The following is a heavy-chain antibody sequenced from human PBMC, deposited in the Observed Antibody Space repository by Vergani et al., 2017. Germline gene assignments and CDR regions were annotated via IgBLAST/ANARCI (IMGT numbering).Heavy chain of an antibody. V-gene: IGHV1-69*01. Sequence: QVQLVQSGAEVKKPGSSVKVSCKASGDTFSSYAISWVRQAPGQGLEWMGGIIPIFGTANYAQKFQGRVTITADESTSTAYMELSSLRSEDTAVYYCASLDIVVVPAAIGYYYMDVWGKGTTVTVSS. CDR3: ASLDIVVVPAAIGYYYMDV. CDR2: IIPIFGTA. J-gene: IGHJ6*03. CDR1: GDTFSSYA. D-gene: IGHD2-2*02.